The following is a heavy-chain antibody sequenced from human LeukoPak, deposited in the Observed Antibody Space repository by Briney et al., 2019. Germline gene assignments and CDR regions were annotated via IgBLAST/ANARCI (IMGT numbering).Heavy chain of an antibody. CDR3: ARDRPTLTGYYPFDY. Sequence: PTGGSLRLSCAASGFTFSSYEMNWVRQAPGKGLEWVSYISSSGSTILYADSVKGRFTISRDNAKNSLYLQMNSLRAEDTAVYYCARDRPTLTGYYPFDYWGQGTLLTVSS. D-gene: IGHD3-9*01. CDR2: ISSSGSTI. J-gene: IGHJ4*02. V-gene: IGHV3-48*03. CDR1: GFTFSSYE.